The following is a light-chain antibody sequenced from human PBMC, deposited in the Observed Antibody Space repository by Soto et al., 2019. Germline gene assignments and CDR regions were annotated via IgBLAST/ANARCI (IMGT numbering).Light chain of an antibody. CDR1: QSISTW. CDR3: QQYISYSWT. Sequence: DIQMTQSPSTLSASVGDRVTITCRASQSISTWLAWYQQKPGEAPKLLIYKASSLESGVPSRFSGGGSGTEFTLTISSLQPDEFATDFCQQYISYSWTFGQGTMVQVK. CDR2: KAS. J-gene: IGKJ1*01. V-gene: IGKV1-5*03.